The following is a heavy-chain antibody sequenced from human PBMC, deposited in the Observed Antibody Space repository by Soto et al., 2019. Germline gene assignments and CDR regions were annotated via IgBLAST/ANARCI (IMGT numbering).Heavy chain of an antibody. D-gene: IGHD3-10*01. Sequence: GGSLRLSCAASGFTFSSYAMSWVRQAPGKGLEWVSAISGSGGSTYYADSVKGRFTISRDNSKNTLYLQMNSLRAEDTAVYYCAKDRGYYYGSGSYYYFDYWGQGTLVTVSS. CDR2: ISGSGGST. J-gene: IGHJ4*02. CDR1: GFTFSSYA. V-gene: IGHV3-23*01. CDR3: AKDRGYYYGSGSYYYFDY.